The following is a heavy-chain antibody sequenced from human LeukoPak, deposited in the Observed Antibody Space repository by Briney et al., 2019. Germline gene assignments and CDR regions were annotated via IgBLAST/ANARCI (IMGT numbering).Heavy chain of an antibody. CDR2: ITSGVGIT. CDR3: AKGDYYDLDY. J-gene: IGHJ4*02. Sequence: PGGSLRLSCEASGFTLRNYWMSWVRQAPGKGLEWVSIITSGVGITYYADSVKGRFTISRDNSRNTLYLQMNSLRAEDTAVYYCAKGDYYDLDYWGQGTLVTVSS. V-gene: IGHV3-23*01. D-gene: IGHD3-22*01. CDR1: GFTLRNYW.